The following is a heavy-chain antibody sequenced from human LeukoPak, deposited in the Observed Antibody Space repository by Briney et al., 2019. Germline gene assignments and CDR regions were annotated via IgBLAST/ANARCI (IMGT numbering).Heavy chain of an antibody. CDR2: ISAYNGNT. D-gene: IGHD2-2*01. J-gene: IGHJ5*02. CDR1: GYTFTSYG. CDR3: ARSPHCSSTSCYGSGWFDP. V-gene: IGHV1-18*01. Sequence: ASVKVSCKASGYTFTSYGISWVRQAPGQGLEWMGWISAYNGNTNYAQKLQGRVTMATDTSTSTAYMELRSLRSDDTAVYYCARSPHCSSTSCYGSGWFDPWGQGTLVTVSS.